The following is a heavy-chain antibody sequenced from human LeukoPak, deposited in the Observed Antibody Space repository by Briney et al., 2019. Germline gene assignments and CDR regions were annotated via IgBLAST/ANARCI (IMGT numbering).Heavy chain of an antibody. Sequence: GGSLRLSCAASGFTFRSYGMHWVRQAPGKGLEWVAVIWYDGSNKYCADSVKGRFTISRDNSKNTLYLEMSSLRAEDTAVYYCARVGSSSSLGFDYWRQGTLVTVSS. CDR2: IWYDGSNK. CDR3: ARVGSSSSLGFDY. CDR1: GFTFRSYG. V-gene: IGHV3-33*01. J-gene: IGHJ4*02. D-gene: IGHD6-6*01.